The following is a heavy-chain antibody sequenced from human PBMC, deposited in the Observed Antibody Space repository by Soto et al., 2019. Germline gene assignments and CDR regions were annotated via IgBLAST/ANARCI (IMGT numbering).Heavy chain of an antibody. J-gene: IGHJ6*02. CDR1: VYTFTKCG. CDR3: ARTDCSSTSCYNSYYYGMDV. Sequence: VRGSRQKSVYTFTKCGFHWVPQPPGQRREWMGWINPGNGDTKYSQKFQGRVTITRDTSATTAYMELSSLRSEDSAVFYCARTDCSSTSCYNSYYYGMDVWGQGTPVPVSS. CDR2: INPGNGDT. V-gene: IGHV1-3*01. D-gene: IGHD2-2*01.